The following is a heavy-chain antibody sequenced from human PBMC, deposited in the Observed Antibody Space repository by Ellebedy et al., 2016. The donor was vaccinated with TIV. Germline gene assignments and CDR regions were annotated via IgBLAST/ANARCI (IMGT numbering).Heavy chain of an antibody. CDR3: ATRDRLLES. CDR1: AITFRIYA. CDR2: ISDDGETT. V-gene: IGHV3-23*01. J-gene: IGHJ4*02. Sequence: GESLKISCAVSAITFRIYAMSWVRQAPGKGLEWVSSISDDGETTHYADSVKGRFTISRDNSRNPLFLQMDSLRGADSAMYFCATRDRLLESWGQGTRVTVSS.